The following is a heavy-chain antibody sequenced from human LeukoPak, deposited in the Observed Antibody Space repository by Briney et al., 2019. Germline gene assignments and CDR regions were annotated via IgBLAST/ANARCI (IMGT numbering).Heavy chain of an antibody. D-gene: IGHD2-15*01. CDR1: GFTFDDYA. Sequence: GGSLRLSCAASGFTFDDYAMHWVRQAPGKGLEWVSLISWDGGSTYYADSVKGRFTISRDNSKNSLYLQMNSLRAEDTALYYCAKDSCSGGSCYVFDPWGQGALVTVSS. CDR2: ISWDGGST. J-gene: IGHJ5*02. V-gene: IGHV3-43D*03. CDR3: AKDSCSGGSCYVFDP.